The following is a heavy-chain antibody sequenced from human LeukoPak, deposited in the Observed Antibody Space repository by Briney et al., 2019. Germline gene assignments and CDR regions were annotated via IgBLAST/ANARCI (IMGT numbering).Heavy chain of an antibody. CDR2: ISGSGGST. Sequence: GGSLRLSCAASGFTFSSYAMSWVRQAPGKGLEWVSAISGSGGSTYYADSVKGRFTISRDNSKNTLYLQMNSLRAEDTAVYYCARYTTAAATRNYAMDVWGQGTTVTVSS. V-gene: IGHV3-23*01. J-gene: IGHJ6*02. D-gene: IGHD6-13*01. CDR3: ARYTTAAATRNYAMDV. CDR1: GFTFSSYA.